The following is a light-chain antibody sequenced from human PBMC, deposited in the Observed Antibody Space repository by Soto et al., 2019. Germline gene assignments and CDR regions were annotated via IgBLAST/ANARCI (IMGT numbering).Light chain of an antibody. V-gene: IGKV1-27*01. CDR2: AAS. CDR1: QGIRNS. CDR3: QKHSSVPFT. J-gene: IGKJ4*01. Sequence: DIQMTQSPSFLSASVGDRVTITCRASQGIRNSLAWYQHKPGKVPKLLIYAASTLSSGVSSRFSGSGSGTDVTLTIGSLQPEDVAVYYCQKHSSVPFTFGGGTKVEIK.